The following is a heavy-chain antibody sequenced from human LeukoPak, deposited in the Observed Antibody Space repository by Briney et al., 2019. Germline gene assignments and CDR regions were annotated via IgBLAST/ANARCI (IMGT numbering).Heavy chain of an antibody. CDR3: ARFRGSNGMDV. J-gene: IGHJ6*02. V-gene: IGHV3-74*01. CDR1: GFTVSSYG. CDR2: ISSDGSST. Sequence: PGGSLRLSCAASGFTVSSYGMHWVHQAPGKGLVWVSRISSDGSSTIYADSVKGRFTIARDNAENSLYLQMNSLSAEDTAVYYCARFRGSNGMDVWGQGTSVTVSS.